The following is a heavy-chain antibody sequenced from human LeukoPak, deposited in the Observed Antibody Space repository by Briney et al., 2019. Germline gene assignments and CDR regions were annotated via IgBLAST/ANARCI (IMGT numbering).Heavy chain of an antibody. J-gene: IGHJ4*02. CDR3: TRDRLGGAVGSWIPDY. Sequence: SETLSLTCSVSGGSINNYYWSWIRQAPGKRLEWIGAVYHTGSTNYNPSLESPVTISVDTSKNHLSLKVTSVTAEDTAIYYCTRDRLGGAVGSWIPDYWGQGILVTVSS. CDR2: VYHTGST. CDR1: GGSINNYY. D-gene: IGHD3-3*01. V-gene: IGHV4-59*01.